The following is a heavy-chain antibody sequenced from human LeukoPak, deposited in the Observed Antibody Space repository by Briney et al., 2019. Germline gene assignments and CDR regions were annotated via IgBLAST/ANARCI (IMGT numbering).Heavy chain of an antibody. CDR1: GGSISSSSYY. CDR3: ARDRQLCGGDCSNWFDP. D-gene: IGHD2-21*02. CDR2: IYYSGST. J-gene: IGHJ5*02. Sequence: SETLSLTCTVSGGSISSSSYYWGWIRQPPGKGLEWIGSIYYSGSTYYNPSLKSRVTISVDTSKNQFSLKLSSVTAADTAVYYCARDRQLCGGDCSNWFDPWGQGTLVTVSS. V-gene: IGHV4-39*02.